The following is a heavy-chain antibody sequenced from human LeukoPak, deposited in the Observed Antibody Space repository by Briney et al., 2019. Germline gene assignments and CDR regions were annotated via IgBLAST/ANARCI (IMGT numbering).Heavy chain of an antibody. CDR2: ISRGSRYI. CDR1: GFTFSSYT. J-gene: IGHJ4*02. V-gene: IGHV3-21*01. Sequence: GGSLRLPCAASGFTFSSYTMNWVRQAPGKGLEWVSSISRGSRYIYYADSVKGRFSISRDDAKNSLYLQMNSLRAEDTAVYFCARVAGSKFHLDYWGQGTQVTVSS. D-gene: IGHD4-11*01. CDR3: ARVAGSKFHLDY.